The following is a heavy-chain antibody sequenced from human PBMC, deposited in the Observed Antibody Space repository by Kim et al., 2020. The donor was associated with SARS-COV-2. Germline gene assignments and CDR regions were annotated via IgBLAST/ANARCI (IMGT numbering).Heavy chain of an antibody. V-gene: IGHV3-23*05. J-gene: IGHJ4*02. D-gene: IGHD6-19*01. CDR1: GFTFSRRA. CDR3: AKDHPSSGWPTFDS. Sequence: GGSLRLSCAASGFTFSRRAMSWVRQVPGKGLEWIASVNNNNNPYYADSVKCRFTVSRDITKDTLYLQMTSLRADDTALYYCAKDHPSSGWPTFDSWGQGT. CDR2: VNNNNNP.